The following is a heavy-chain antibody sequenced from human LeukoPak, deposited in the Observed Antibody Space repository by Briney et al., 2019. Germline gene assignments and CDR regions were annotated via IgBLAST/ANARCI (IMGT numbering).Heavy chain of an antibody. V-gene: IGHV3-48*02. Sequence: GGSLRLSCAASGFTLSSYWMHWVRQAPGKGLEWVSHITASGTAMFYADSVKGRFTISRDNAKNSLYLQMNSLRDEDTAVYYCASSGSYRFDYWGQGTLVTVSS. J-gene: IGHJ4*02. CDR1: GFTLSSYW. D-gene: IGHD1-26*01. CDR2: ITASGTAM. CDR3: ASSGSYRFDY.